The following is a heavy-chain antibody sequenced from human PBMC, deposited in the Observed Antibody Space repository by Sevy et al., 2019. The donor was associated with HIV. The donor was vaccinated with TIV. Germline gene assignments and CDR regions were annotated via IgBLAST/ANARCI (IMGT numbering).Heavy chain of an antibody. CDR1: GFTFSNYD. J-gene: IGHJ4*02. CDR2: ISHDGNYK. D-gene: IGHD2-21*02. CDR3: ARLFSCGGDCYYLDY. Sequence: GGSLRLSCAASGFTFSNYDMHWVRQAPGKGLEWVAVISHDGNYKNYAESVKVRFTISRDDFKNTLYLQMSSLRPEDTAVYFCARLFSCGGDCYYLDYWGQGALVTVSS. V-gene: IGHV3-30-3*01.